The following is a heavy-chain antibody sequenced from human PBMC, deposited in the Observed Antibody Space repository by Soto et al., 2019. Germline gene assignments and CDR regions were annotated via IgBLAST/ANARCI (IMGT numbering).Heavy chain of an antibody. Sequence: EVQLLESGGGLVQPGGSLRLSCAASGFTFSSYAMSWVRQAPGKGLEWVSTISGSGEFTYYADSVKGRLTISRDNSKNTLYLQMKSMRDEDTAVYYCAEDHYYDSSGYEGAFDVWGQGTMVTVSS. D-gene: IGHD3-22*01. V-gene: IGHV3-23*01. J-gene: IGHJ3*01. CDR2: ISGSGEFT. CDR1: GFTFSSYA. CDR3: AEDHYYDSSGYEGAFDV.